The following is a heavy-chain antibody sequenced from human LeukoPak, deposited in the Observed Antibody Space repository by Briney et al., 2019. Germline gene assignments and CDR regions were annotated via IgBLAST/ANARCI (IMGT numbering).Heavy chain of an antibody. V-gene: IGHV3-30*04. CDR3: SRGSGWSFDN. J-gene: IGHJ4*02. CDR1: GFTFSGFP. D-gene: IGHD6-19*01. Sequence: GGSLRLSCATSGFTFSGFPIHWVRQAPGKGLEWVALISYDESDKSYADSVKGRFTISRDKSRNTVYLQMKSLRGEDTGVYYCSRGSGWSFDNWGQGTLVTVSS. CDR2: ISYDESDK.